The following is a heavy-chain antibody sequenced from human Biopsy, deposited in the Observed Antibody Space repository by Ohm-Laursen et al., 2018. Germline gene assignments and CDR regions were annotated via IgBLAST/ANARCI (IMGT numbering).Heavy chain of an antibody. CDR2: IGSDARST. J-gene: IGHJ4*02. Sequence: SLRLSCAAPGFTFSNYAMGWVRHAPGKGLECVSSIGSDARSTLYADSVQGRFTISRDNSKNTLYLQIDNLRAEDTALYYCARAGPYYSDFWGQGTLVTVSS. V-gene: IGHV3-23*01. CDR1: GFTFSNYA. CDR3: ARAGPYYSDF.